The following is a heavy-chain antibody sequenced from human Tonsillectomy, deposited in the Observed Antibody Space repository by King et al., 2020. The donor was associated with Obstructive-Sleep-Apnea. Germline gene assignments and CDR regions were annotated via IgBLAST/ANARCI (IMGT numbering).Heavy chain of an antibody. CDR3: ASSYVLKGYYFDY. D-gene: IGHD3-10*01. CDR1: GGSITSSRYY. Sequence: LQLQESGPGLVKPSETLSLTCTVSGGSITSSRYYWCWIRQPPGKGLEWIGSLSYSGSPYYYPSLKSRVTISVDTSKNQFSLKLSSVTAADTAVYYCASSYVLKGYYFDYWGQGTLVTVSS. V-gene: IGHV4-39*07. J-gene: IGHJ4*02. CDR2: LSYSGSP.